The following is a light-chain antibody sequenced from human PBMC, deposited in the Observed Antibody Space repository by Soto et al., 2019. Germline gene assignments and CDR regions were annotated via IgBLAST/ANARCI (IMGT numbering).Light chain of an antibody. V-gene: IGLV1-40*01. J-gene: IGLJ1*01. CDR3: QSYDSSLSGHYV. CDR1: SSNIGAGYD. CDR2: GNS. Sequence: SALTQPPSVSGAPGQRVTISCTGSSSNIGAGYDVHWYQQLPGTAPKLLIYGNSNRPSGVPDRFSGSKSGTSASLAITGLQAEDEADYYCQSYDSSLSGHYVFGTGTKLTVL.